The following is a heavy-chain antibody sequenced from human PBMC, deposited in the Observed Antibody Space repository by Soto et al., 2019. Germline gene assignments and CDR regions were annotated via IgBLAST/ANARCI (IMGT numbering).Heavy chain of an antibody. J-gene: IGHJ4*02. CDR3: AKVRSTTIFDVVSLFDY. D-gene: IGHD3-3*01. CDR1: GGSISSSY. V-gene: IGHV4-4*07. CDR2: IYASGST. Sequence: SETLSLTCTVSGGSISSSYWSWIRQPAGKGLEWIGRIYASGSTNYNPSLKSRVTMSVDTSKNQFSLKLRSVTAADTAVYYCAKVRSTTIFDVVSLFDYWGQGTLVTVSS.